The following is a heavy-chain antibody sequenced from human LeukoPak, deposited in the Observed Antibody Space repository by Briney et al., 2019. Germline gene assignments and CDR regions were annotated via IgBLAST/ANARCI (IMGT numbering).Heavy chain of an antibody. CDR2: IRSSGSPT. J-gene: IGHJ4*02. CDR1: GFTFSSYS. Sequence: GGSLRLSCAASGFTFSSYSMNWVRQAPGKGLEWVSNIRSSGSPTHDADYVKGRFTISRDNSKNTLYLQMNSLRAEDTAVYYCAKATYYDFWSGPQRSFDYWGQGTLVTVSS. D-gene: IGHD3-3*01. CDR3: AKATYYDFWSGPQRSFDY. V-gene: IGHV3-48*01.